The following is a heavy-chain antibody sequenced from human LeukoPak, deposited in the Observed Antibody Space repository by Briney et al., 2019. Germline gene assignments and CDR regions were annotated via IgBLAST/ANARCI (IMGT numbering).Heavy chain of an antibody. J-gene: IGHJ4*02. V-gene: IGHV3-48*04. D-gene: IGHD5-24*01. CDR2: ISGGSATI. CDR1: GFTFSPYP. CDR3: ARDLGRDRYFDS. Sequence: GGSLRLSCAASGFTFSPYPMNWVRQAPGKGLEWVSYISGGSATIHYADSVKGRFTISRDNAKNSLYLQMNSLRAEDTAVYYCARDLGRDRYFDSWGQGTLFTVSS.